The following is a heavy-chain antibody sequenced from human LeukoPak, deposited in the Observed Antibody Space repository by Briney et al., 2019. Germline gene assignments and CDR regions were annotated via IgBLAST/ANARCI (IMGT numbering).Heavy chain of an antibody. D-gene: IGHD2-8*01. Sequence: PSETLSLTCTVSGGSIRSYYWSWIRQPAGKGLEWIGRIYNSGSTTYNPSLKSRVTMSVDTSKNQFPLKLSSVTATDTAVYYCARGSPSSMLYYYYMDVWGKGTTVTVSS. CDR3: ARGSPSSMLYYYYMDV. V-gene: IGHV4-4*07. J-gene: IGHJ6*03. CDR1: GGSIRSYY. CDR2: IYNSGST.